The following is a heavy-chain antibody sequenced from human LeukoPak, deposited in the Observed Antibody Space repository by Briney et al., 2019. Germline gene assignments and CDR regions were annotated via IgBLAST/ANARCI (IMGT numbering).Heavy chain of an antibody. CDR1: GFTFNSRA. D-gene: IGHD1-26*01. CDR3: AKDLSYYLTEFDY. V-gene: IGHV3-23*01. Sequence: GGSLRLSCAASGFTFNSRAMSWVRQAPGKGLEWVSAISGSGGSTYYADSVKGRFTISRDNSRNTLYLQMNSLRAEDKPVYYCAKDLSYYLTEFDYWGQGTLVTVSS. J-gene: IGHJ4*02. CDR2: ISGSGGST.